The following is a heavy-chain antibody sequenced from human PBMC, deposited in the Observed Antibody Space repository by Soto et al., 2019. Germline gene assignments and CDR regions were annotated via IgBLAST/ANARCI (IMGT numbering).Heavy chain of an antibody. CDR2: IYYSGST. V-gene: IGHV4-31*03. CDR1: GGSISSGGYY. CDR3: ARAVLEGLRYSDWLHYYGMDV. D-gene: IGHD3-9*01. Sequence: SETLSLTCTVSGGSISSGGYYWSWIRQHPGKGLEWIGYIYYSGSTYYNPSLKSRVTISVDTSKNQFSLKLSSVTAADTAVYYCARAVLEGLRYSDWLHYYGMDVWGQGTTVTVSS. J-gene: IGHJ6*02.